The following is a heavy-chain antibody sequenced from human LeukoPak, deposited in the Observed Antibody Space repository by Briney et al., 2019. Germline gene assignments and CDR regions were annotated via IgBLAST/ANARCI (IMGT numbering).Heavy chain of an antibody. CDR2: VYKNGVT. CDR3: ARETRGSCLPFDS. V-gene: IGHV4-39*07. D-gene: IGHD1-26*01. CDR1: GGSISSSGYY. Sequence: PSETLSLTCTVSGGSISSSGYYWGWIRQPPGKGLEWIGSVYKNGVTSYNAALKSRVTILVDTTKNQFSLKVSSLTAADTAVYYCARETRGSCLPFDSWGQGTLVTVSS. J-gene: IGHJ5*01.